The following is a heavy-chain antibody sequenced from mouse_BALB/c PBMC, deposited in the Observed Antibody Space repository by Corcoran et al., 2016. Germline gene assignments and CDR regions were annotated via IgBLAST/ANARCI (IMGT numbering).Heavy chain of an antibody. CDR3: ARRRRDYYAMDY. Sequence: QVTLKESGPGILQPSQTLSLTCSFSGFSLSTSGMGVSWIRQPSGKGLEWLAHIYWDDDKRYNPSLKSRLTISKDTSSNQVFLKITSVDTADTATYYCARRRRDYYAMDYWGQGTSVTVSS. J-gene: IGHJ4*01. CDR1: GFSLSTSGMG. V-gene: IGHV8-12*01. CDR2: IYWDDDK.